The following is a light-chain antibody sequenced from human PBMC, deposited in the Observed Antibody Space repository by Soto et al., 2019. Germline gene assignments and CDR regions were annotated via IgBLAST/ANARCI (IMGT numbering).Light chain of an antibody. CDR3: HQRSNGPPLT. CDR2: DAS. Sequence: EIVLTQSPATLSLSPGERATLSCRASQSVGGYLDWYQQKPGQAPRLLIYDASNRASCIPARFSGSGSGTYFTLTISSLEPEDLAVYYCHQRSNGPPLTFGGGTKVEIK. J-gene: IGKJ4*01. CDR1: QSVGGY. V-gene: IGKV3-11*01.